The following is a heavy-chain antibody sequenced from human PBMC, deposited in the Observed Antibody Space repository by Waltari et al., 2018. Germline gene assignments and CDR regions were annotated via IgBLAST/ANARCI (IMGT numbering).Heavy chain of an antibody. D-gene: IGHD3-22*01. J-gene: IGHJ4*02. CDR3: ARLNDISGYYYFDY. Sequence: QVQLQESGPGLVKPSETLSLTCAISGDSVSSYYWTWIRQPPGKGLEWLGSVYYSGSSNYSPCLKRRVTISVDTSRNQFSLKLSSVTAADTAIYYCARLNDISGYYYFDYWGQGALVTVSS. V-gene: IGHV4-59*02. CDR2: VYYSGSS. CDR1: GDSVSSYY.